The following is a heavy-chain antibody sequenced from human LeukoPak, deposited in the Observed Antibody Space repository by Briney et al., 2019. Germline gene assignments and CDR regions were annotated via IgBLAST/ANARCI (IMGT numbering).Heavy chain of an antibody. CDR2: INHSGST. J-gene: IGHJ1*01. CDR1: GGTFSGYY. V-gene: IGHV4-34*01. CDR3: ARGLRYCSGGSCYPQYFQH. D-gene: IGHD2-15*01. Sequence: SETLSLTCAVYGGTFSGYYWSWIRQPPGKGLEWIGEINHSGSTNYNPSLKSRVTISVDTSKNQFSLKLSSVTAADTAVYYCARGLRYCSGGSCYPQYFQHSGKGTLVTVSS.